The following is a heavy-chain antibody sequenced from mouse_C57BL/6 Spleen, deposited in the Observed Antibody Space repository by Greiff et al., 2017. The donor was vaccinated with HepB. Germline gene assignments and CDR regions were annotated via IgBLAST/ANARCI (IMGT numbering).Heavy chain of an antibody. Sequence: QVQLQQPGAELVKPGASVKLSCKASGYTFTSYWMQWVKQRPGQGLEWIGEIDPSDSYTNYNQKFKGKATLTVDTSSSTAYMQLSSLTSEDSAVYYCARKRGYGYGFAYWGQGTLVTVSA. CDR3: ARKRGYGYGFAY. CDR1: GYTFTSYW. CDR2: IDPSDSYT. J-gene: IGHJ3*01. D-gene: IGHD2-2*01. V-gene: IGHV1-50*01.